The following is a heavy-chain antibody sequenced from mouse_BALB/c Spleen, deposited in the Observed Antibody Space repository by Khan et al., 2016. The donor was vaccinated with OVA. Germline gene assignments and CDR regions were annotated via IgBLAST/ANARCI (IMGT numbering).Heavy chain of an antibody. CDR2: INPSTGYT. CDR1: GYTFINYW. J-gene: IGHJ2*01. CDR3: ARSGLRWDFDY. D-gene: IGHD1-1*01. V-gene: IGHV1-7*01. Sequence: QVQLKESGAELAKPGASVKMSCKASGYTFINYWILWVKQRPGQGLEWIGYINPSTGYTDYNQNFKDKATLTADKSSSTAYMQLSSLTSEDSADYYCARSGLRWDFDYWGQGTTLTVSS.